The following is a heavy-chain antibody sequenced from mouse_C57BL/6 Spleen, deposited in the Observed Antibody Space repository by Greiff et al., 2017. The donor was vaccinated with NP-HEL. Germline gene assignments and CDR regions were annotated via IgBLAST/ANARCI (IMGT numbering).Heavy chain of an antibody. CDR2: IDPSDSYT. D-gene: IGHD1-1*01. Sequence: QVQLKQPGAELVMPGASVKLSCKASGYTFTSYWMHWVKQRPGQGLEWIGEIDPSDSYTNYNQKFKGKSTLTVDKSSSTAYMQLSSLTSEDSAVYYCARWYYGSSPYAMDYWGQGTSVTVSS. CDR3: ARWYYGSSPYAMDY. J-gene: IGHJ4*01. V-gene: IGHV1-69*01. CDR1: GYTFTSYW.